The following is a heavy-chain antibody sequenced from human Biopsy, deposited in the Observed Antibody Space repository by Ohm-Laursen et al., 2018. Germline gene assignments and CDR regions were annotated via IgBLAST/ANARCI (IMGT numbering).Heavy chain of an antibody. CDR2: NIPILGTG. J-gene: IGHJ1*01. V-gene: IGHV1-69*06. D-gene: IGHD3-9*01. Sequence: SSVKVSCMASGYSFSTYDVNWVRQAPGQGLEWLGGNIPILGTGNCAQKFQDRVTVAADTSTSTATTELRSLRSDDTAVYYCATKLTGYFHHWGQGTLVIVSS. CDR3: ATKLTGYFHH. CDR1: GYSFSTYD.